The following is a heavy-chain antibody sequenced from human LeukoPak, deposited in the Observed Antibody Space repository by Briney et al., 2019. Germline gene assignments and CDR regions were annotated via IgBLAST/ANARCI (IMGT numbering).Heavy chain of an antibody. CDR1: GGSFSGYY. Sequence: SETLSLTCAVYGGSFSGYYWSWIRQPPGKGLEWIGEINHSGSTNYNPSLKSRVAISVDTSKNQFSLKLSSVTAADTAVYYCARGRYYGSGSYYKREWFDPWGQGTLVTVSS. D-gene: IGHD3-10*01. CDR2: INHSGST. CDR3: ARGRYYGSGSYYKREWFDP. J-gene: IGHJ5*02. V-gene: IGHV4-34*01.